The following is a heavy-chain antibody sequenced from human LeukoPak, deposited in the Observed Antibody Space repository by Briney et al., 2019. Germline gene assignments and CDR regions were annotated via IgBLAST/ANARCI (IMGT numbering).Heavy chain of an antibody. CDR1: GYPFTSYY. V-gene: IGHV1-18*04. J-gene: IGHJ5*02. CDR3: DRDGPSYTNPHNWFDP. CDR2: FSAYNGDT. Sequence: SETVSCKASGYPFTSYYVNWVRQSPGQPPEWMRWFSAYNGDTNYAQNLQGRVTMTTDASTDTTYMELRSLRSDDTAVYYCDRDGPSYTNPHNWFDPWGQGTLVTVSS. D-gene: IGHD2-2*02.